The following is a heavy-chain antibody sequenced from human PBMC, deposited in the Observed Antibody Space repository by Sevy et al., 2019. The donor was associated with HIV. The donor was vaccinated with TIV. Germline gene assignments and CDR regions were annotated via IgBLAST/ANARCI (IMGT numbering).Heavy chain of an antibody. V-gene: IGHV4-39*01. CDR2: IKYSGRA. CDR3: ARHFSYDYWDGYNLNYFDM. CDR1: GGSIGSNSYS. D-gene: IGHD3-3*01. Sequence: SETLSLTCSVSGGSIGSNSYSWGWVRQPPGKGLEWIATIKYSGRASHNPSLESQVTIAVDPSQKQFSLQLTSVTAADTAVYFCARHFSYDYWDGYNLNYFDMWGQGTLVTVSS. J-gene: IGHJ4*02.